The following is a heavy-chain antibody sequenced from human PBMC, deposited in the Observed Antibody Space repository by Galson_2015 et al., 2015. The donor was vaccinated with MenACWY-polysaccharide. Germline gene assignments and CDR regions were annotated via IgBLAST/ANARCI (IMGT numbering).Heavy chain of an antibody. CDR1: GFTFSSYC. V-gene: IGHV3-7*01. CDR3: ARVEGESGVEVVVAGTVMLDNYFDY. Sequence: SLRLSCAASGFTFSSYCMSWVRQAPGKGLDWVANIKQDGSEKYYVDSVKGRFTISRDNAKNSLYLQMNSLRAEDTAVYYCARVEGESGVEVVVAGTVMLDNYFDYWGQGTLVTVSS. CDR2: IKQDGSEK. J-gene: IGHJ4*02. D-gene: IGHD2-15*01.